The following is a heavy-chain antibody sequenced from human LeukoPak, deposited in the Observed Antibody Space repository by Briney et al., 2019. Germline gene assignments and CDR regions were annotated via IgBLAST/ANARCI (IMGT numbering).Heavy chain of an antibody. Sequence: EASVKVSCKAPGYTLNKFGMSWVRQAPGQGLEWLGWINTYNGNTKLGEKFQGRVTMTTDTSTSTVYMELTSLRTDDTAVYFCARDTPQHLKRFDYWGQGTLITVSS. V-gene: IGHV1-18*01. CDR1: GYTLNKFG. J-gene: IGHJ4*02. CDR2: INTYNGNT. CDR3: ARDTPQHLKRFDY. D-gene: IGHD6-13*01.